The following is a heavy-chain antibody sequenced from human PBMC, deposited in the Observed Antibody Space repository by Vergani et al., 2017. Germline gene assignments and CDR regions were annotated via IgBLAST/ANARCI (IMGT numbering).Heavy chain of an antibody. CDR1: GGTFSSYA. J-gene: IGHJ4*02. CDR3: ARSDYFGAGTFGGDFDY. V-gene: IGHV1-69*01. D-gene: IGHD3-10*01. CDR2: IIPIFGTA. Sequence: QVQLVQSGAEVKKPGSSVKVSCKASGGTFSSYAISWVRQAPGQGLEWMGGIIPIFGTANYAQKFQGRVTITADESTSTAYMELSSLRSEDTAVYYCARSDYFGAGTFGGDFDYWGQGTLVTVSS.